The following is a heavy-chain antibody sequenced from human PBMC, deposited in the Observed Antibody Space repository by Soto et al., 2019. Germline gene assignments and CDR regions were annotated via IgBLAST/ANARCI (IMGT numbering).Heavy chain of an antibody. D-gene: IGHD2-15*01. J-gene: IGHJ4*02. V-gene: IGHV1-69*06. CDR2: IIPIFGTA. CDR3: ARGGYCSGGSCYYYY. CDR1: GGTFSSYA. Sequence: QVQLVQSGAEVKKPGSSVKVSCKASGGTFSSYAISWVRQAPGQGLEWMGGIIPIFGTANYAQKFQRRVTITADKSTSTSYMELSSLRSDDTAVYYCARGGYCSGGSCYYYYWGQGTLVTVSS.